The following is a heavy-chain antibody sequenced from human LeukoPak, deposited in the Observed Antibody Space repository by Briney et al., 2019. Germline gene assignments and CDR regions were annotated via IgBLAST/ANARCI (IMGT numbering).Heavy chain of an antibody. Sequence: GGSLRLSCAASGFTFSSYAMSWVRQAPGKGLEWVSDINGSGGSTYYADSVKGRFTISRDNSKNTLYLQMNSLRAEDTAVYYCARGGMVRGVMPDYWGQGTLVTVSS. V-gene: IGHV3-23*01. CDR2: INGSGGST. J-gene: IGHJ4*02. D-gene: IGHD3-10*01. CDR1: GFTFSSYA. CDR3: ARGGMVRGVMPDY.